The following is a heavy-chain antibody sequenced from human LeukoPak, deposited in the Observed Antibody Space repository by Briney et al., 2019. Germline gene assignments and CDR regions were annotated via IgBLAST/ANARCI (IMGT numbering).Heavy chain of an antibody. Sequence: GGSLRLSRAASGFTFNSYSMNWVRQAPGKGLEWVSSISSSSSYIYYADSVKGRFTISRDNAKNSLYLQMNSLRAEDTALYYCAKVAPGYCSGSSCYYFDYGGQGTLVTVSS. D-gene: IGHD2-15*01. J-gene: IGHJ4*02. V-gene: IGHV3-21*04. CDR3: AKVAPGYCSGSSCYYFDY. CDR2: ISSSSSYI. CDR1: GFTFNSYS.